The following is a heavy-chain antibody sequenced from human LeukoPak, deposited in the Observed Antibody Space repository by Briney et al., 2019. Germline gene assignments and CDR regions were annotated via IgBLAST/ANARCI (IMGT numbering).Heavy chain of an antibody. J-gene: IGHJ6*03. CDR2: ISGSGGST. CDR1: GFTFSSYA. D-gene: IGHD2-2*01. Sequence: GGSLRLSCAASGFTFSSYAMSWVRQAPGKGLEWVSAISGSGGSTYYADSVKGRFTISRDNSKNTLYLQMNSLRAEDTAVYYCASPVVPAAMYYYYYYMDVWGKGTTVTVFS. V-gene: IGHV3-23*01. CDR3: ASPVVPAAMYYYYYYMDV.